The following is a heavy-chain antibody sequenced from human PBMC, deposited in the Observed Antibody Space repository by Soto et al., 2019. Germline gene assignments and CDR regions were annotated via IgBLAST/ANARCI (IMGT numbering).Heavy chain of an antibody. Sequence: ASVKVSCKASGYTFSNYGIHWVRQAPGQRLEWMGLINAGNGNTKYSQKFQGRVTITRDTSANTAYMELSSLRSEDTAVYYCARGSAEAGTAAIDHWGQGTLVTVSS. J-gene: IGHJ4*02. D-gene: IGHD6-19*01. CDR1: GYTFSNYG. V-gene: IGHV1-3*01. CDR3: ARGSAEAGTAAIDH. CDR2: INAGNGNT.